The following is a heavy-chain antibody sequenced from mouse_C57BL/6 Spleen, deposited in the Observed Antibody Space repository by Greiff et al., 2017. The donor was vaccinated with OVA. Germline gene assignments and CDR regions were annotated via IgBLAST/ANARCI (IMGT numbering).Heavy chain of an antibody. CDR3: ASGRYYYAMDY. V-gene: IGHV1-80*01. D-gene: IGHD6-1*01. CDR1: GYAFSSYW. J-gene: IGHJ4*01. CDR2: IYPGDGDT. Sequence: QVQLQQSGAELVKPGASVKISCKASGYAFSSYWMNWVKQRPGKGLEWIGQIYPGDGDTNYNGKFKGKATLTADKSSSTAYMQLSSLTSEDSAVYFCASGRYYYAMDYWGQGTSVTVSS.